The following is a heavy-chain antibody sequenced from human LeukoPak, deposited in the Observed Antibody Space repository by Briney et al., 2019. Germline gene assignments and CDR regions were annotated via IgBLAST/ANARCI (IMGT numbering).Heavy chain of an antibody. Sequence: PSETLSLTCAVYGGSFSDYYWTWIRQPPGKGLEWIGYIYHSGSTYYNPSLKSRVTISVDRSKNQFSLKLSSVTAADTAVYYCASKARYCSSTSCRMDVWGQGTTVTVSS. J-gene: IGHJ6*02. CDR3: ASKARYCSSTSCRMDV. CDR2: IYHSGST. V-gene: IGHV4-34*01. CDR1: GGSFSDYY. D-gene: IGHD2-2*01.